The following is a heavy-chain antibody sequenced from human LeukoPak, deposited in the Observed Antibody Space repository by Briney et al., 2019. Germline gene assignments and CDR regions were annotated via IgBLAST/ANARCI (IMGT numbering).Heavy chain of an antibody. CDR2: INPSGGST. J-gene: IGHJ4*02. D-gene: IGHD3-10*01. CDR3: ARDPAGSGSYLIFDY. V-gene: IGHV1-46*01. CDR1: GYTFTSYY. Sequence: ASVKVSCKASGYTFTSYYMHWVRQAPGQGLEWMGIINPSGGSTSYAQKFQGRVTMTRDMSTSTVYMELSSLRSEDTAVYYCARDPAGSGSYLIFDYWGQGTLVTVSS.